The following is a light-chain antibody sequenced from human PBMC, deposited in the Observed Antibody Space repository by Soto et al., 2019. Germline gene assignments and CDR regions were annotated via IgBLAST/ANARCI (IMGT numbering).Light chain of an antibody. CDR3: AAWDDSLKVHV. Sequence: QSVLTQPPSASGTPGQRVTISCSGSSSNIGGNTVHWYQQLPGTAPKVLIYTNDKRPSGVPDRFSGSKSGTSASLAISALHSEDEPDYSCAAWDDSLKVHVLGTGTKVTVL. V-gene: IGLV1-44*01. CDR1: SSNIGGNT. CDR2: TND. J-gene: IGLJ1*01.